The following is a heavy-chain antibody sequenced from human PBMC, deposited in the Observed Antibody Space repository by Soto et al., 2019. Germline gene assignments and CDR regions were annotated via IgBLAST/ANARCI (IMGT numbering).Heavy chain of an antibody. CDR3: ARDPHEYWTSYWFDP. D-gene: IGHD3-3*01. Sequence: ASVKVSCKASGYNFNIYGINWVRQAPGQGLELVGWISAYDGKTTYAEKFQGRVTMTTAASTSTAYMELRSLRSDDTAVYYCARDPHEYWTSYWFDPWGQGTLVTVSS. J-gene: IGHJ5*02. CDR1: GYNFNIYG. CDR2: ISAYDGKT. V-gene: IGHV1-18*01.